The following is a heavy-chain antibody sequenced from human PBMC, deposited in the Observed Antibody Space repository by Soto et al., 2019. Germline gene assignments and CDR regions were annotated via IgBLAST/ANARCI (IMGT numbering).Heavy chain of an antibody. CDR2: ISYDGSNK. CDR1: GFTFSSYA. J-gene: IGHJ6*02. CDR3: AREGHLWFGELMKEYYYGMDV. V-gene: IGHV3-30-3*01. Sequence: GGSLRLSCAASGFTFSSYAMHWVRQAPGKGLEWVAVISYDGSNKYYADSVKGRFTISRDNSKNTLYLQMNSLRAEDTAVYYCAREGHLWFGELMKEYYYGMDVWGQGTTVTVSS. D-gene: IGHD3-10*01.